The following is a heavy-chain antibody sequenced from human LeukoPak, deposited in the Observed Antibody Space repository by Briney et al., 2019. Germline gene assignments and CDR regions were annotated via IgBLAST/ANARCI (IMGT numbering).Heavy chain of an antibody. CDR3: ARGKLGPYCSSTSCYDYYYMDV. V-gene: IGHV1-2*02. Sequence: ASVKVSCKASGYTFTGYYMHWVRQAPGQGLEWMGWINPNSGGTNYAQKFQGRVTMTRDTSISTAYMELSRLRSDDTAVYYCARGKLGPYCSSTSCYDYYYMDVWGKGTTVTVSS. D-gene: IGHD2-2*01. CDR1: GYTFTGYY. J-gene: IGHJ6*03. CDR2: INPNSGGT.